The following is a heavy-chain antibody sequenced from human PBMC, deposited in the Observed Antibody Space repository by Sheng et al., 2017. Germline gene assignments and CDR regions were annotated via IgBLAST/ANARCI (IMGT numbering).Heavy chain of an antibody. CDR3: ARIRMIWGQSFDI. Sequence: QVQLQESGPGLVKPSETLSLNCTISGGSISGYYWSWIRQPPGKGLEWIGKIFYKGNTHYNPSLKGRVTISSDMSKNQFSLKLTSVTAADTAIYYCARIRMIWGQSFDIWGQRDKWSPSLQ. V-gene: IGHV4-59*01. CDR2: IFYKGNT. J-gene: IGHJ3*02. CDR1: GGSISGYY. D-gene: IGHD3-16*01.